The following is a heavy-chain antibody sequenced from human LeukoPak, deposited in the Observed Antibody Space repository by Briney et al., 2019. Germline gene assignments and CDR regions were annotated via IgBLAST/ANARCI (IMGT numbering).Heavy chain of an antibody. CDR3: AHKKSMVRGAPYGFDP. CDR2: IYWDDDK. V-gene: IGHV2-5*02. CDR1: GFSLSTRGVG. J-gene: IGHJ5*02. D-gene: IGHD3-10*01. Sequence: SGPTLVKPTQTLTLTCTFSGFSLSTRGVGVGWIRQPPGKALEWLALIYWDDDKRYSPSLKSRLTITKDTSKNQVVLTMTNMDPVDTATYYCAHKKSMVRGAPYGFDPWGQGTLVTVSS.